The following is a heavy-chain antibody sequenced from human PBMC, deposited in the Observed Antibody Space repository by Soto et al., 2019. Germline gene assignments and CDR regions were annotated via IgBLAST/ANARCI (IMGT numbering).Heavy chain of an antibody. CDR3: ARAERVLLWFGELSRRDYYFDY. CDR2: INHSGST. Sequence: PSETLSLTCAVYGGSFSGYYWSWIRQPPGKGLEWIGEINHSGSTNYNPSLKSRVTISVDTSKNQFSLKLSSVTAADTAVYYCARAERVLLWFGELSRRDYYFDYWGQGTLVTVSS. V-gene: IGHV4-34*01. J-gene: IGHJ4*02. D-gene: IGHD3-10*01. CDR1: GGSFSGYY.